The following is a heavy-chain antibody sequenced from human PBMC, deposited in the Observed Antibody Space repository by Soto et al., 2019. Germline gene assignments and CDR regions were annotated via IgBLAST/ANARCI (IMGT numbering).Heavy chain of an antibody. D-gene: IGHD3-16*01. J-gene: IGHJ4*02. CDR3: ARDGGSHGPSYFDS. CDR2: IWYDGSIK. V-gene: IGHV3-33*01. CDR1: GSTFRYYG. Sequence: VHLVESGGGVVQPGRSLRLSCAASGSTFRYYGMNWVRQAPGKGPEWVAVIWYDGSIKYYAESVKGRFSISRDNSKNTLYLNMNSLRTEDTAVYYCARDGGSHGPSYFDSWGQGSQVIVSS.